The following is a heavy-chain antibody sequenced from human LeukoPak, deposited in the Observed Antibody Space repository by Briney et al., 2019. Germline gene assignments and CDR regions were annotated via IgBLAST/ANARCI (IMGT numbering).Heavy chain of an antibody. V-gene: IGHV4-61*02. J-gene: IGHJ3*01. D-gene: IGHD3-10*01. CDR2: MYTSGAR. CDR1: GGSISGSSYY. CDR3: AKDDPTTVGEAFDV. Sequence: SETLSLTCRVSGGSISGSSYYCNWIRQPAGEGLELIVRMYTSGARNYSPSLKSRVTMSVDTSKNEFSLKLNSVTAADTAVYYCAKDDPTTVGEAFDVWGQGTMVTVSS.